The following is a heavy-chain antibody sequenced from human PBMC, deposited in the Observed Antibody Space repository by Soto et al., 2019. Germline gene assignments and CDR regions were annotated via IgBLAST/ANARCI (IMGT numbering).Heavy chain of an antibody. J-gene: IGHJ6*02. CDR2: IIPFLSAT. V-gene: IGHV1-69*01. CDR3: ARAEEDYGDFGSRDV. D-gene: IGHD4-17*01. Sequence: QVQLVQSGAAVKKPGSTVKVSCRASGGHFDRFALSWLRQAHGQGLEWMGGIIPFLSATTYAQKFQGRVTITADESESTLYLELRSLTSDDTAVYYCARAEEDYGDFGSRDVWGQGTSVTVSS. CDR1: GGHFDRFA.